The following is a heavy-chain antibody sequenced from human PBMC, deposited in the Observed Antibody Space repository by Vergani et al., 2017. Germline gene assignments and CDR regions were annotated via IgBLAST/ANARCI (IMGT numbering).Heavy chain of an antibody. Sequence: QVQLQESGPGLVKPSQTLSLTCTVSGGSISSVDYYWSWIRQPPGKGLEWIGRIYYSGRTDYNPSLESRVTISVDTSKNTFSLKLNSVTAADTAICYCARDSAVGGTFDSWGQGTLVSVSS. V-gene: IGHV4-30-4*08. D-gene: IGHD1-26*01. J-gene: IGHJ4*02. CDR3: ARDSAVGGTFDS. CDR2: IYYSGRT. CDR1: GGSISSVDYY.